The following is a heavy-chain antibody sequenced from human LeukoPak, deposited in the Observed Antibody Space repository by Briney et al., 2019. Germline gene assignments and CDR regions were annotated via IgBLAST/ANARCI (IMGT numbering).Heavy chain of an antibody. D-gene: IGHD3-10*01. CDR2: IWYDGSNK. CDR3: ARDRSSGPYYYYGMDV. Sequence: PGGSLRLSCAASGFTFSSYGMHWVRQAPGKGLEWVAVIWYDGSNKYYADSVKGRFTISRDNSKNTLYVQMNSLRAEDTAVYYCARDRSSGPYYYYGMDVWGQGTTVTVSS. CDR1: GFTFSSYG. J-gene: IGHJ6*02. V-gene: IGHV3-33*01.